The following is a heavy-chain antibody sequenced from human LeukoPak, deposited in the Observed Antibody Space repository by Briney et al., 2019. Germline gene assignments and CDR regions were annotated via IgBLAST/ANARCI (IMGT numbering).Heavy chain of an antibody. Sequence: GGSLRLSCAASGFAFNIYGMHGVRQAPGKGPEWVAVISYEGSNKYYADSVKGRFTISRDNSKNALFLQMNSLRTEDTALYYCAKDFRAVGPHYFDYWGQGTLVTVSA. CDR3: AKDFRAVGPHYFDY. V-gene: IGHV3-30*18. CDR2: ISYEGSNK. J-gene: IGHJ4*02. D-gene: IGHD6-19*01. CDR1: GFAFNIYG.